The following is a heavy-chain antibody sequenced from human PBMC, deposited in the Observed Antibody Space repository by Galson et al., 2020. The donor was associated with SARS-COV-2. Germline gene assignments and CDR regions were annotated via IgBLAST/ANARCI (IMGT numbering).Heavy chain of an antibody. V-gene: IGHV3-33*06. Sequence: PGGSLRLSCAASGFTFSDCAMHWVRQAPGKGLEWVAVIWYNGRNDYYADSVKGRFTISRDNSKNTMYLQMNSLRVEDTAVYYCAKAAWFEDYLSPFDYWGQGTLVTVS. J-gene: IGHJ4*02. CDR1: GFTFSDCA. D-gene: IGHD3-10*01. CDR2: IWYNGRND. CDR3: AKAAWFEDYLSPFDY.